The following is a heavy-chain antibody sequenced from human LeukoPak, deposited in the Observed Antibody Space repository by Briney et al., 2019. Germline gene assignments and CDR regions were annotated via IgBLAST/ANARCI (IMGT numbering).Heavy chain of an antibody. CDR1: GFTVSSNY. D-gene: IGHD1-1*01. J-gene: IGHJ4*02. CDR3: AREWATGTTGYFDY. Sequence: GGSLRLSCAASGFTVSSNYMSWVRQAPGKGLEWVSVIYSGGSTYYADSVKGRFTISRHNSKNTLYLQMNSLRAEDTAVYYCAREWATGTTGYFDYWGQGTLVTVSS. V-gene: IGHV3-53*04. CDR2: IYSGGST.